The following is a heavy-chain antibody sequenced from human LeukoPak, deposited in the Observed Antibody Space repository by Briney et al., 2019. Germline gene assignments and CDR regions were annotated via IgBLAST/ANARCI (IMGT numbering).Heavy chain of an antibody. CDR1: GFTFNSYA. V-gene: IGHV3-23*01. J-gene: IGHJ4*02. CDR3: AKDPFTVTTFRGSISNDY. CDR2: ISGSGGST. Sequence: GGSLRLSCAASGFTFNSYAMSWVRQAPGKGLEWVSAISGSGGSTYYADSVKGRFTISRDNSKNTLYLQMNSLRAEDTAVYYCAKDPFTVTTFRGSISNDYWGQGTLVTVSS. D-gene: IGHD4-17*01.